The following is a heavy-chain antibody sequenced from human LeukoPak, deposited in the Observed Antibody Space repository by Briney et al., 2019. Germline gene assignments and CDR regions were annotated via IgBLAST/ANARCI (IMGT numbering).Heavy chain of an antibody. CDR1: GYSFTRYA. V-gene: IGHV1-3*01. J-gene: IGHJ4*02. D-gene: IGHD3-16*01. CDR3: AREEQWGEYYFDY. CDR2: INAGNGNT. Sequence: ASVKVSCKASGYSFTRYALHWVRQAPGQGLEWMGWINAGNGNTKYSQKFQGRVTFIRDTSASTAYMELSSLRSEDTAVYYCAREEQWGEYYFDYWGQGTLVTVSS.